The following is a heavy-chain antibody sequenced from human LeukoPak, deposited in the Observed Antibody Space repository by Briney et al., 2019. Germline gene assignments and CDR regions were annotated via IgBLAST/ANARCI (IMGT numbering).Heavy chain of an antibody. CDR1: GFAFSSYS. J-gene: IGHJ5*02. V-gene: IGHV3-21*01. D-gene: IGHD3-10*02. CDR3: ARDLHVRGIITNTNWFDP. CDR2: ISSSSGSK. Sequence: GGSLRLSCAASGFAFSSYSMNWVRQAPGKGLEWVSSISSSSGSKYYSDSLKGRFTISRDNAKGLLYLQMNSLRAEDTAVHYCARDLHVRGIITNTNWFDPWGQGTLVTVSS.